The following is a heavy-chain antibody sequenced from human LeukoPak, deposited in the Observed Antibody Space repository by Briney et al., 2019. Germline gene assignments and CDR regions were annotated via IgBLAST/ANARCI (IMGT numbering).Heavy chain of an antibody. CDR3: AHSIPMVRGVRVFDY. D-gene: IGHD3-10*01. CDR2: IYWDDDK. Sequence: SGPTLVNPTQTLTLTCTFSGFSLSTSGVRGGWIRQPPAKALEWLALIYWDDDKRYSPSLKSRLTITKDTSKNQVVLTMTNMDPVDTATYYCAHSIPMVRGVRVFDYWGQGTLVTVSS. J-gene: IGHJ4*02. CDR1: GFSLSTSGVR. V-gene: IGHV2-5*02.